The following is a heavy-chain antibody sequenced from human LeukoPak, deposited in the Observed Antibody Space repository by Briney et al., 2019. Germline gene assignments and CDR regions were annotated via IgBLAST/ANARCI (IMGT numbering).Heavy chain of an antibody. CDR3: ASLFRGLITHDY. CDR2: INHSGST. J-gene: IGHJ4*02. V-gene: IGHV4-34*01. CDR1: GGSFSCYY. D-gene: IGHD3-10*01. Sequence: PSETLSLTCAVYGGSFSCYYWSWIRQPPGKGLEWIGEINHSGSTNYNPSLKSRVTISVDTSKNQFSLKLSSVTAADTAVYYCASLFRGLITHDYWGQGTLGTVSS.